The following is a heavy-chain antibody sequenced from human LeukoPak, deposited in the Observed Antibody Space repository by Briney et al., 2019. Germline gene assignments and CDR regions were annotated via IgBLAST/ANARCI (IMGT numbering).Heavy chain of an antibody. CDR3: ANQNLILVAGTINFDK. J-gene: IGHJ4*02. CDR1: GFTFTTYA. CDR2: ISGSGGST. Sequence: GGSLRLSCAASGFTFTTYAMSWVRQAPGKGLEWVSSISGSGGSTYYADSVKGRFTISRDNSRNTLYLQMNSLRAEDTAVYFCANQNLILVAGTINFDKWGQGTLVTVSS. D-gene: IGHD3-22*01. V-gene: IGHV3-23*01.